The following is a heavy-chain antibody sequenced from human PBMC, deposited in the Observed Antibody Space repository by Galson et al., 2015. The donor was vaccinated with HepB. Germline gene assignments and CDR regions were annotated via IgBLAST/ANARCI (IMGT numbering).Heavy chain of an antibody. V-gene: IGHV3-23*01. J-gene: IGHJ6*03. Sequence: LRLSCAASGFTFSSYAMSWVRQAPGKGLEWVSAISGSGGSTYYADSVKGRFTISRDNSKNTLYLQMNSLRAEDTAVYYCAKGASSNPWDYNYYMDVWGKGTTVTVSS. CDR3: AKGASSNPWDYNYYMDV. D-gene: IGHD4-11*01. CDR2: ISGSGGST. CDR1: GFTFSSYA.